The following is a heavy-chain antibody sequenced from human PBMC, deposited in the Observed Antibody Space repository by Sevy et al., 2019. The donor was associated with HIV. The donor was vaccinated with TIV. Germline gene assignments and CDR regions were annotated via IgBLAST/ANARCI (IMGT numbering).Heavy chain of an antibody. CDR3: ARDGLSRFGELPLDY. CDR1: GFTFSDYY. J-gene: IGHJ4*02. CDR2: ISSSGSTI. V-gene: IGHV3-11*01. Sequence: GGSLRLSCAASGFTFSDYYMSWIRQAPGKGLEWVSYISSSGSTIYYADSVKGRFTISRDHAKHSLYLQMNSLRAEDTAVYYCARDGLSRFGELPLDYWGQGTLVTVSS. D-gene: IGHD3-10*01.